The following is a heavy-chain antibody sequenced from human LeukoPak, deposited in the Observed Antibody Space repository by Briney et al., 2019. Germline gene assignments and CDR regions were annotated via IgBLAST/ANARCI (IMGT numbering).Heavy chain of an antibody. V-gene: IGHV3-7*01. CDR2: IKQDGSEK. D-gene: IGHD2-15*01. Sequence: QPGGSLRLSCAASGFTFSNYWMSWVRQAPGKGLGWVPKIKQDGSEKYYVDSVKGRFTISRDNAKNSLYLQMNSLRAEDTAVYYCARGYCSGGSCSKYDYWGQGTLVTVSS. CDR3: ARGYCSGGSCSKYDY. J-gene: IGHJ4*02. CDR1: GFTFSNYW.